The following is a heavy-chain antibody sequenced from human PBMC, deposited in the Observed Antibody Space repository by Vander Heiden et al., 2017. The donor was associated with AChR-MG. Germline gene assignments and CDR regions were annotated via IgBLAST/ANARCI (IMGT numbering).Heavy chain of an antibody. J-gene: IGHJ4*02. D-gene: IGHD6-13*01. CDR2: IWYDGSNK. CDR3: ARNIAAAGTWDY. CDR1: GFPFSSYG. V-gene: IGHV3-33*01. Sequence: VQLVESGGGGVKPGRSLRLSCAASGFPFSSYGMHWVRQAPGKGLEWVAVIWYDGSNKYYADSVKGRFTISRDKSKKTLYLQMNSLRAEDTAVYYCARNIAAAGTWDYWGQGTLVTVSS.